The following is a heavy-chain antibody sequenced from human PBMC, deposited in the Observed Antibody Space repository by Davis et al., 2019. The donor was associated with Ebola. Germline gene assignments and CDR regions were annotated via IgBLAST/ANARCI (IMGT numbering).Heavy chain of an antibody. CDR2: INAGNGNT. J-gene: IGHJ4*02. V-gene: IGHV1-3*01. Sequence: AASVKVSCKASGYTFTSYAMHWVRQAPGQRLEWMGWINAGNGNTKYSQKFQGRVTITRDTSASTAYMELSSLRSEDTAVYYCARDMTGYSSGWYAVWGQATLVTVSS. CDR3: ARDMTGYSSGWYAV. CDR1: GYTFTSYA. D-gene: IGHD6-19*01.